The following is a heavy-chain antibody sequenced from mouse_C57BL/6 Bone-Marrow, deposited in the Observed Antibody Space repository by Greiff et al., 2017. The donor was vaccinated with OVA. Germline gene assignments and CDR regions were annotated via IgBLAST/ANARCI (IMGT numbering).Heavy chain of an antibody. J-gene: IGHJ4*01. D-gene: IGHD1-1*01. CDR3: ARYPYGSSSYYYAMDY. V-gene: IGHV1-77*01. CDR1: GYTFTDYY. CDR2: IGPGSGST. Sequence: QVQLQQSGAELVKPGASVKISCKASGYTFTDYYINWVKQRPGQGLEWIGKIGPGSGSTYYNEKFKGKATLTADKSSSTAYMQLSSLTSEDSAVYFCARYPYGSSSYYYAMDYWGQGTSVTVSS.